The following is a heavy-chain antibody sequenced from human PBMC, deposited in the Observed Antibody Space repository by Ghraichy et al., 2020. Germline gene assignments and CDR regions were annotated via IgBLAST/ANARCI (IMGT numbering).Heavy chain of an antibody. J-gene: IGHJ6*02. D-gene: IGHD3-10*01. CDR3: AIGTNLYMVRGVIVPYYYGLDV. Sequence: SVKVSCKASGCTFTSYAISWVRQAPGQGLEWMGGIIPIFGTANYAQKFQGRVTITADASTSTAYMELSSLRSEDTAVYYCAIGTNLYMVRGVIVPYYYGLDVWGQGTTVTVSS. V-gene: IGHV1-69*13. CDR1: GCTFTSYA. CDR2: IIPIFGTA.